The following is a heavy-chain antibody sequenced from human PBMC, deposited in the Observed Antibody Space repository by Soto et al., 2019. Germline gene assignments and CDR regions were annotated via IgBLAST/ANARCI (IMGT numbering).Heavy chain of an antibody. CDR3: ATPYSTAAGTGYYYYGMDV. CDR2: IYYSGST. D-gene: IGHD6-13*01. V-gene: IGHV4-31*03. CDR1: GGSISSGGYY. J-gene: IGHJ6*02. Sequence: SETLSLTCTVSGGSISSGGYYWSWIRQHPGKGLEWIGYIYYSGSTYYNPSLKSRVTMTEDTSTDTAYMELSSLRSEDTAVYYCATPYSTAAGTGYYYYGMDVWGQGTTVTVSS.